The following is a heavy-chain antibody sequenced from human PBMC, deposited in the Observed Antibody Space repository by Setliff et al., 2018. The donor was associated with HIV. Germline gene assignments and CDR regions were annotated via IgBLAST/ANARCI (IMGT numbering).Heavy chain of an antibody. Sequence: ASVKVSCKASGYTCTSYAMHWVRQAPGQRLEWMGWINAGNGNTKYSQKFQGRVTITRDTSASTAYMELSSLRSEDTAVYYCARAAISTIFGVVKNPHNYYMDVWGKGTTVTVSS. V-gene: IGHV1-3*01. CDR2: INAGNGNT. CDR1: GYTCTSYA. J-gene: IGHJ6*03. CDR3: ARAAISTIFGVVKNPHNYYMDV. D-gene: IGHD3-3*01.